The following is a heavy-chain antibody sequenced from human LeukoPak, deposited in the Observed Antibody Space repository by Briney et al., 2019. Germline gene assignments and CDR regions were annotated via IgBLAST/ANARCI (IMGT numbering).Heavy chain of an antibody. V-gene: IGHV3-30*18. J-gene: IGHJ4*02. CDR3: AKNDGGYSYGYSTYYFDY. CDR1: GFTFSSYG. D-gene: IGHD5-18*01. Sequence: PGGSLRLSCAASGFTFSSYGMHWVRQAPGKGLEWVAVISYDGSNKYYEDSVKGRFTISRDNSKNTLYLQMNSLRAEDTAVYYCAKNDGGYSYGYSTYYFDYWGQGTLVTVSS. CDR2: ISYDGSNK.